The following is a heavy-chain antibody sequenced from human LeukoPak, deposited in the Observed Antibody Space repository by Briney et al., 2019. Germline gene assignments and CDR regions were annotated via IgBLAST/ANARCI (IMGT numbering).Heavy chain of an antibody. J-gene: IGHJ4*02. Sequence: ASVKVSCKASGHTFSGYFIHWVRQAPGQGLEWMGWINPNDGATNCAQKFQDRVTMTRDPSITTAYMELTSLTSDDTALYYCARDRATYGPEYDDWGQGTLVTVSS. CDR2: INPNDGAT. CDR3: ARDRATYGPEYDD. CDR1: GHTFSGYF. V-gene: IGHV1-2*02. D-gene: IGHD2-8*01.